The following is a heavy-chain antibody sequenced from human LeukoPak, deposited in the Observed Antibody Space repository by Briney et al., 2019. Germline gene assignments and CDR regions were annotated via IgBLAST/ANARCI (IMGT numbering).Heavy chain of an antibody. CDR2: ISYSGNT. CDR1: GGSIISSDYH. J-gene: IGHJ3*02. CDR3: ARHCCSGPAKRVFDI. D-gene: IGHD2-15*01. V-gene: IGHV4-39*01. Sequence: SETLSLTCTVSGGSIISSDYHWGWVRQPPGKGLEWIGTISYSGNTDYNPSLRSRVTISVDTSNNQFSLRLGSVTAADTAVYHCARHCCSGPAKRVFDIWGQGTMVTASS.